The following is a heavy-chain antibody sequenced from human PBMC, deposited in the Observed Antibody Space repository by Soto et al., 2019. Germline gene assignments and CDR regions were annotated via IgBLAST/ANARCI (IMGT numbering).Heavy chain of an antibody. CDR1: GYSFTSYW. CDR2: IYPGDSDT. J-gene: IGHJ6*03. Sequence: GESLKISCKGSGYSFTSYWIGWVRQMPGKGLEWMGIIYPGDSDTRYSPSFQGQVTISADKSISTAYLQWGGLKASDTAMYYCARLPPRWLRSDYYYMDVWGKGTTVTVSS. D-gene: IGHD5-12*01. V-gene: IGHV5-51*01. CDR3: ARLPPRWLRSDYYYMDV.